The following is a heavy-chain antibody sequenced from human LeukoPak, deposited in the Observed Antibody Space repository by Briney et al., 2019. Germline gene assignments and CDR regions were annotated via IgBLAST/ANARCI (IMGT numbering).Heavy chain of an antibody. D-gene: IGHD3-9*01. CDR3: ARLRYFDWLPRWFDS. CDR2: IYHSGST. J-gene: IGHJ5*01. V-gene: IGHV4-31*03. Sequence: PSETLPLTCTVSGDSISSGGYYWSWIRQHPGKGLEWIGYIYHSGSTHYNPSLKSRVTISVDMSKNQFSLKLSSVTAADTAVYYCARLRYFDWLPRWFDSWGQGTLVTVSS. CDR1: GDSISSGGYY.